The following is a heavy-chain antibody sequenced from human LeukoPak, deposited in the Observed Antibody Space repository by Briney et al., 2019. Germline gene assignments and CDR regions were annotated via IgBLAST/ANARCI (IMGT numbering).Heavy chain of an antibody. D-gene: IGHD1-14*01. Sequence: SETLSLTCTVSGGSISSYYWSWIRQPPGKGLGWIGYIYYSGSTNYNPSLKSRVTISVDTSKNQFSLKLSSVTAADTAVYYCARHAVSVKGAFDIWGQGTMVTVSS. V-gene: IGHV4-59*08. J-gene: IGHJ3*02. CDR2: IYYSGST. CDR1: GGSISSYY. CDR3: ARHAVSVKGAFDI.